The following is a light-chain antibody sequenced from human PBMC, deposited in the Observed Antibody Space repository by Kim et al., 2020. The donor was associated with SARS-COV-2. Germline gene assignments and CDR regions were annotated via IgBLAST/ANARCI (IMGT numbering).Light chain of an antibody. V-gene: IGLV2-23*02. J-gene: IGLJ2*01. CDR1: SSDVWSYNL. Sequence: QSALTQPASVSGSPGQSITISCTGTSSDVWSYNLVSWYQQPPGKAPKLMIYEVSKRPSGVSNRFSGSKSGNTASLTISGLQAEDEADYYCCSYAGSLVLFGGGTQLTVL. CDR2: EVS. CDR3: CSYAGSLVL.